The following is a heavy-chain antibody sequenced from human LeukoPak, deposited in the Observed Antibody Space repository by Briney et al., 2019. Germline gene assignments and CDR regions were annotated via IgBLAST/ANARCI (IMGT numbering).Heavy chain of an antibody. Sequence: GGSLRLSCAASGFTFSDYALHWVRQAPGKGLEWVANMKWDGSEKHYVDSVKGRVTISRDNGKNSLYLQMNSLRTEDTAVYYCARAEGARDYYGSAYDYWGQGTLVTVSS. CDR2: MKWDGSEK. J-gene: IGHJ4*02. CDR1: GFTFSDYA. V-gene: IGHV3-7*01. CDR3: ARAEGARDYYGSAYDY. D-gene: IGHD3-10*01.